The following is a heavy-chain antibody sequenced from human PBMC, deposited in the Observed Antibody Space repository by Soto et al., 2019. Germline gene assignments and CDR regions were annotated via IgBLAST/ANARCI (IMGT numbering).Heavy chain of an antibody. V-gene: IGHV4-4*07. CDR3: ARQHCRGGGCYSGTPSYYYFGMDV. D-gene: IGHD2-15*01. CDR2: IYTSGST. J-gene: IGHJ6*02. Sequence: PSETLSLTCTVSGGSISIYYWSWIRQPAGKGLEWIGRIYTSGSTNYNPSLKSRVTMSVDTSKNKFSLRLTSVTAADTAIYYCARQHCRGGGCYSGTPSYYYFGMDVWGQGTTVTVSS. CDR1: GGSISIYY.